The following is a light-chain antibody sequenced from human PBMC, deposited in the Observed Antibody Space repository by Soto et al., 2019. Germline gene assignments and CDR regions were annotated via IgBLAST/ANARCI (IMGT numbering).Light chain of an antibody. Sequence: EIVMTQSPATLSVSPGERATLSCRASQSFSSNLAWYQQKPGQAPRLLIYGASTRATGIPDRFSGSGSGTDFTLTISRLEPEDFAVYYCQQYDFWPRTFGQGTKVDIK. CDR3: QQYDFWPRT. CDR1: QSFSSN. J-gene: IGKJ1*01. CDR2: GAS. V-gene: IGKV3D-15*01.